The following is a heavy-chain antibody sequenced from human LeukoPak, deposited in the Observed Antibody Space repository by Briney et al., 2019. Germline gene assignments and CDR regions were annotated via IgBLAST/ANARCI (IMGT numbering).Heavy chain of an antibody. CDR1: GYSISSGYY. D-gene: IGHD3-10*01. V-gene: IGHV4-38-2*01. J-gene: IGHJ4*02. CDR2: IYHSGST. Sequence: SETLSLTCAVSGYSISSGYYWGWIRQPPGKGLEWIGSIYHSGSTYYNPSLKSRVTISVDTSKNQFSLKLSSVTAADTAVYYCASSLEVVRGALDYWGQGTLVTVSS. CDR3: ASSLEVVRGALDY.